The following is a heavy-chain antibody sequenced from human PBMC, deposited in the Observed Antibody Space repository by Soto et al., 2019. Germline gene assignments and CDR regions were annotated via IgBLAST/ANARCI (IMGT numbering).Heavy chain of an antibody. D-gene: IGHD2-15*01. CDR2: IKQDGSEK. V-gene: IGHV3-7*01. CDR1: GFTFNNYW. Sequence: EAQLVESGGGLVQPGRSLRLSCTASGFTFNNYWMNWVRQAPGKGLEWVAKIKQDGSEKYYVDSVKGRFTISRDNAKNLLYLQMNRLGVEDPAVYYWGRWSCSGGSCPYYYGMDVWGQGTTVTVSS. J-gene: IGHJ6*02. CDR3: GRWSCSGGSCPYYYGMDV.